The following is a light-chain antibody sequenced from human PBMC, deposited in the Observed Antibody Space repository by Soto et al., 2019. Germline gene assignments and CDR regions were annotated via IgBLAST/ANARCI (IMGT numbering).Light chain of an antibody. V-gene: IGKV3-11*01. CDR1: QSVSGY. Sequence: EIVLTQSPATLSLSPGERATLSCRASQSVSGYLAWYQQKPGQAPRLLIYDASSRATGIPARFSGTGSGTEFTFSITSLQPEDFGTYYCQQCYMGWTFGQGTKVDI. CDR2: DAS. CDR3: QQCYMGWT. J-gene: IGKJ1*01.